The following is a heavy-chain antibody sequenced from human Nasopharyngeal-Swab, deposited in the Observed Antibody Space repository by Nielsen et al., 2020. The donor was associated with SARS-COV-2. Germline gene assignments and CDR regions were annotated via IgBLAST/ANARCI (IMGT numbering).Heavy chain of an antibody. D-gene: IGHD6-13*01. CDR3: ARHEGYSSSWYTQPFFDY. V-gene: IGHV5-10-1*01. Sequence: GESLKISCKGSGYSFTSYWISWVRQMPGKGLEWMGRIDPSDSYTNYSPSFQGHVTISADKSITTAYLQWSGLKASDTAMYYCARHEGYSSSWYTQPFFDYWGQGTPVTVSS. J-gene: IGHJ4*02. CDR2: IDPSDSYT. CDR1: GYSFTSYW.